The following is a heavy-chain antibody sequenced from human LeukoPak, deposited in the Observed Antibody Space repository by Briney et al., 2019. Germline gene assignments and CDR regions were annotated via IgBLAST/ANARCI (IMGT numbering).Heavy chain of an antibody. CDR1: GFTLSTYA. V-gene: IGHV3-23*01. Sequence: GGSLRLSCAASGFTLSTYAMSWVRQTPGKGLEWVAATSSSDAGTYHADSVRGRFTISRDNSKNTLYLQMNSLRAEDTAVYYCARDPYYYESSGYFSGAFDIWGQGTMVTVSS. CDR3: ARDPYYYESSGYFSGAFDI. D-gene: IGHD3-22*01. J-gene: IGHJ3*02. CDR2: TSSSDAGT.